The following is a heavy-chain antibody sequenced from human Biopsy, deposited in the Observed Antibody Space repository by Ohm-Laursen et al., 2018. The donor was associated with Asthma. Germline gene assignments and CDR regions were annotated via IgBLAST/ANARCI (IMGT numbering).Heavy chain of an antibody. V-gene: IGHV4-59*01. CDR1: GGSISTYY. CDR2: LYNSGTT. D-gene: IGHD1-26*01. Sequence: GTLSLTCTVSGGSISTYYWTWIRQPPGKGLEWVAYLYNSGTTNYNPSLKSRVTISVDTSKNQVSLNVRSVTAADTAVYCCARDRGGTYGRTFESWGQGTLVTVSS. CDR3: ARDRGGTYGRTFES. J-gene: IGHJ4*02.